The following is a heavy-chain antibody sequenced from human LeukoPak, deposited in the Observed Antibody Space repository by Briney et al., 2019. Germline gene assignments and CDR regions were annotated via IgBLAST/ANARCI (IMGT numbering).Heavy chain of an antibody. CDR2: IRSKAYGETA. V-gene: IGHV3-49*04. CDR3: TRDRGAYNLYDY. Sequence: PGGSLRLSCAASGFTFSSYAMSWVRQAPGKGLEWVGFIRSKAYGETADYAASVKGGFTISRDDSKAIAYLQMNSLKTEDTAVYHCTRDRGAYNLYDYWGQGTLVTVSS. CDR1: GFTFSSYA. D-gene: IGHD1-1*01. J-gene: IGHJ4*02.